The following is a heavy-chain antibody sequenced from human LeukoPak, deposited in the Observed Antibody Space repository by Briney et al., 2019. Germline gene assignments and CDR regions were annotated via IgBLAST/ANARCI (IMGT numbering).Heavy chain of an antibody. V-gene: IGHV5-51*01. CDR3: ASQYSSSWPYYYYGMDV. Sequence: GESLKISCRGSGYSFTSYWIGWVRQMPGKGLEWMGIIYPGDSDTRYSPSFQGQVTISADKSISTAYLQWSSLKASDTAMYYCASQYSSSWPYYYYGMDVWGQGTTVTVSS. J-gene: IGHJ6*02. D-gene: IGHD6-13*01. CDR1: GYSFTSYW. CDR2: IYPGDSDT.